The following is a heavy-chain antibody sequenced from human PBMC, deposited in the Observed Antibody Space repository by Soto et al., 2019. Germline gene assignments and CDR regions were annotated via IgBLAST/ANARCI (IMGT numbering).Heavy chain of an antibody. Sequence: LSLTCTVSGASISGFYWIWIRKSAGKGLEWIGRIYAAGTTDYNPSLKSRVMMSVDTSKKQFSLKLRSVTAADTAVYYCVRDGTKTLRDWFDPWGQGISVTVSS. J-gene: IGHJ5*02. V-gene: IGHV4-4*07. CDR2: IYAAGTT. CDR3: VRDGTKTLRDWFDP. CDR1: GASISGFY. D-gene: IGHD1-1*01.